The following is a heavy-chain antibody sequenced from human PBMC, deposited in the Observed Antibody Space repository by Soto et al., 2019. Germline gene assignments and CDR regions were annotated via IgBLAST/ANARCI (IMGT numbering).Heavy chain of an antibody. D-gene: IGHD6-19*01. CDR3: TKDLNEYSSGWGDY. V-gene: IGHV3-74*01. CDR2: IKSDGSIT. Sequence: EVQLVESGGGLVQPGGSLRLSCAASGFTFSTYWMHWVRQAPGKGLVWVSRIKSDGSITSYADSVKGRFTISRDNAKSTLYLQMNSLRADDTAVYYCTKDLNEYSSGWGDYWDQGILVTVSS. J-gene: IGHJ4*02. CDR1: GFTFSTYW.